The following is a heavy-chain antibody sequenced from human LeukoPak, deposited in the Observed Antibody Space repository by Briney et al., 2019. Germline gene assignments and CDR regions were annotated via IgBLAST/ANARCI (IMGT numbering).Heavy chain of an antibody. V-gene: IGHV3-21*01. Sequence: GGSLRLSCAASGFTFSSYSMNWVRQAPGKGLEWVSSISSSSSYIYYADSVKGRFTISRDNAKNSLYLQMNSLGAEDTAVYYCARGAGPYYYHYMDVWGKGTTVTVSS. CDR2: ISSSSSYI. CDR3: ARGAGPYYYHYMDV. D-gene: IGHD6-19*01. J-gene: IGHJ6*03. CDR1: GFTFSSYS.